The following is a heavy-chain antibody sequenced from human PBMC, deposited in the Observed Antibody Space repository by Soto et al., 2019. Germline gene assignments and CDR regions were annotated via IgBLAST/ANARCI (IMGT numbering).Heavy chain of an antibody. J-gene: IGHJ5*02. D-gene: IGHD2-21*01. Sequence: EVQLLESGGRLVQPGGSLRLSCAASGFTFRNYAMYWVRQAPGKGLEWVSAISEGGDSTHYADSVKGRFTISRDNSKNAVYLQMTSLRAEDTALYFCATDLVSRAASWGQGTLVTVSS. CDR3: ATDLVSRAAS. V-gene: IGHV3-23*01. CDR2: ISEGGDST. CDR1: GFTFRNYA.